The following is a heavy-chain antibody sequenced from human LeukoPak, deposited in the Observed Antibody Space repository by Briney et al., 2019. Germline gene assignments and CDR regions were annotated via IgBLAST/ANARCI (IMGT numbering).Heavy chain of an antibody. CDR3: AARNC. D-gene: IGHD1-14*01. J-gene: IGHJ4*02. CDR1: RFSLSNNY. CDR2: IYSRGAT. Sequence: GGSLRLSCAASRFSLSNNYMSRVRQAPAKVREGVSVIYSRGATYYADSVKGRFTISRDNYKNTLYLQRNSLRVEDTAVDYCAARNCWGQGTLVTVSS. V-gene: IGHV3-53*01.